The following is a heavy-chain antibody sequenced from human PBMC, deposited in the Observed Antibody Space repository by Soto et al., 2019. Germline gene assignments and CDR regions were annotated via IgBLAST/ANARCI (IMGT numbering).Heavy chain of an antibody. CDR1: GFTFSSYG. J-gene: IGHJ6*02. V-gene: IGHV3-33*01. D-gene: IGHD6-13*01. CDR2: IWYDGSNK. CDR3: ARDLRGGSIAAAGTYRYYYGMDV. Sequence: PGGSLRLSCAASGFTFSSYGMHWVRQAPGKGLEWVAVIWYDGSNKYYADSVKGRFTISRDNSKNTLYLQMNSLRAEDTAVYYCARDLRGGSIAAAGTYRYYYGMDVWGQGTTVTVSS.